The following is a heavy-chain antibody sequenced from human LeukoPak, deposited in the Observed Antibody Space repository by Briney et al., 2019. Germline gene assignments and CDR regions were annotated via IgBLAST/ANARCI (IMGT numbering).Heavy chain of an antibody. CDR1: GYSFTSYW. Sequence: GESLKISCKGSGYSFTSYWIGWVRQMPGKGLEWMGIIYPGDSDTRYSPSFQGQVTISADKSISTAYLQWSSLKASDTAMYYCARGRGQWPSNSHYMDVWGKGTTVTISS. J-gene: IGHJ6*03. CDR2: IYPGDSDT. V-gene: IGHV5-51*01. CDR3: ARGRGQWPSNSHYMDV. D-gene: IGHD6-19*01.